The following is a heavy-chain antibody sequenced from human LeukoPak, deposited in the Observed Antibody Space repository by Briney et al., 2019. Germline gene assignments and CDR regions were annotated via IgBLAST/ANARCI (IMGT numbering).Heavy chain of an antibody. J-gene: IGHJ4*02. CDR1: GFAFSSYW. V-gene: IGHV3-7*01. D-gene: IGHD3-22*01. CDR3: ARDANYYDSRGENYFNY. CDR2: IKRDGSDT. Sequence: GGSLRLSCAASGFAFSSYWMSWVRQAPGKGLEWVANIKRDGSDTSYVDSVRGRFAISRDNAKNSLYLQLNSLRAEDTAVYYCARDANYYDSRGENYFNYWGQGTLVTVSS.